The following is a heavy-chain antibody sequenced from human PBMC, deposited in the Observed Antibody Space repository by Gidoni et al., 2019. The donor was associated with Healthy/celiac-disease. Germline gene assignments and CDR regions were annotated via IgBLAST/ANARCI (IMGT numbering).Heavy chain of an antibody. J-gene: IGHJ6*02. Sequence: INPNSGGTNYAQKFQGRVTMTRDTSISTAYMELSRLRSDDTAVYYCARVRTGEDTAMGFYYYYGMDVWGQGTTVTVSS. V-gene: IGHV1-2*02. CDR3: ARVRTGEDTAMGFYYYYGMDV. CDR2: INPNSGGT. D-gene: IGHD5-18*01.